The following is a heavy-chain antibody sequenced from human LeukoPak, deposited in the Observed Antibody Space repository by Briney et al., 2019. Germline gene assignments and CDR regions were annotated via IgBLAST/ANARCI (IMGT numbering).Heavy chain of an antibody. CDR1: GGPISSSSYY. CDR3: IRHWRRISLIDY. D-gene: IGHD2/OR15-2a*01. Sequence: PSETLSLTCISGGPISSSSYYWGWIRQPPGKGLEWIGSIYYSGSTYDNPSLKSRVTITVHTSKNQFSLQKSSKTDADTAVYYCIRHWRRISLIDYWGQGTLVTVSS. CDR2: IYYSGST. J-gene: IGHJ4*02. V-gene: IGHV4-39*01.